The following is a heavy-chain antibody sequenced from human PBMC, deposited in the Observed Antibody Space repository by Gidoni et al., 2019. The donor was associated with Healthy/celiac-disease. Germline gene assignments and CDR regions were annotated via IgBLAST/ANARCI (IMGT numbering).Heavy chain of an antibody. CDR2: IKSKTDGGTT. V-gene: IGHV3-15*07. Sequence: EVQLVESGGGLVKPGGSLRLSCAASGFTFSNAWMNWVSQAPGKGLEWVGRIKSKTDGGTTDYAAPVKGRFTISRDDSKNTLYLQMNSLKTEDTAVYYCTTDLIAAAGPFDYWGQGTLVTVSS. D-gene: IGHD6-13*01. J-gene: IGHJ4*02. CDR3: TTDLIAAAGPFDY. CDR1: GFTFSNAW.